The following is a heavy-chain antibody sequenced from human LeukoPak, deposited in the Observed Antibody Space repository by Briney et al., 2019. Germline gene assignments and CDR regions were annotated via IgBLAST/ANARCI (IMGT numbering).Heavy chain of an antibody. CDR3: ARDSYSSSWSPSYYYYYGMDV. CDR2: INWNGGST. V-gene: IGHV3-20*04. Sequence: GGSLRLSCAASGFTFDDYGMSWVRQAPGKGLEWVSGINWNGGSTGYADSVKGRFTISRDNAKNSLYLQMNSLRVEDTALYYCARDSYSSSWSPSYYYYYGMDVWGQGTTVTVSS. D-gene: IGHD6-13*01. J-gene: IGHJ6*02. CDR1: GFTFDDYG.